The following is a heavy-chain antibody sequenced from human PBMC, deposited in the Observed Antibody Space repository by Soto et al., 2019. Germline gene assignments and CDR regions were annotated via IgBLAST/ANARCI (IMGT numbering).Heavy chain of an antibody. CDR1: GFTFSSYA. J-gene: IGHJ4*01. Sequence: PGGSLRLSCAASGFTFSSYAMHWVRQAPGKGLEWVSAISSSGANTYYADSVKGRFTISRDNSKNTVYLQMNSLRAEDTAVYYCAKAFGTYYFDYWGQGTVVTVSS. CDR2: ISSSGANT. V-gene: IGHV3-23*01. D-gene: IGHD3-10*01. CDR3: AKAFGTYYFDY.